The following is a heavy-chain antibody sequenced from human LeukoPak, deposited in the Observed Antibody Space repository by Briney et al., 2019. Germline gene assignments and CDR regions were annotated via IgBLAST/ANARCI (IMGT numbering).Heavy chain of an antibody. Sequence: SETLSLTCTVSGGPINTYYWNWIRQPPGKGLGWIGYIYSSGRTNYNPSLKSRVTISVDTSKNQFSLKLSSVTAADTAVYYCARVRGIVATVNYFDYWGQGTLVTVSS. J-gene: IGHJ4*02. CDR3: ARVRGIVATVNYFDY. CDR1: GGPINTYY. CDR2: IYSSGRT. D-gene: IGHD5-12*01. V-gene: IGHV4-59*01.